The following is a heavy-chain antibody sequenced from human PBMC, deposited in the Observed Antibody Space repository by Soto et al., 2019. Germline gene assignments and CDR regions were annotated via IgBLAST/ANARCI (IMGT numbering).Heavy chain of an antibody. V-gene: IGHV3-48*03. D-gene: IGHD3-16*01. Sequence: PGGSLRLSCVASGFILSSYDFNWVRQAPGKGLEWVSYISYGSSTIYYADSVKGRFTISRDDAMNSLYLQMNSLRAEDTAVYYCARVKGVSWAYGMDVWGQGTTVTVSS. CDR2: ISYGSSTI. CDR3: ARVKGVSWAYGMDV. CDR1: GFILSSYD. J-gene: IGHJ6*02.